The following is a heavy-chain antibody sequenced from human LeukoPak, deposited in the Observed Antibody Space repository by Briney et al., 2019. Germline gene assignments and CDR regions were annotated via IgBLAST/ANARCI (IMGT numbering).Heavy chain of an antibody. CDR1: VGTFSSYA. V-gene: IGHV1-69*04. CDR3: ARGSSSWYYFDY. Sequence: GASVKVSCKASVGTFSSYAISWVRQAPGQGLEWMGRIIPILGIANYAQKFQGRVTITADKSTSTAYMELSSLRSDDTAVYYCARGSSSWYYFDYWGQGTLVTVSS. J-gene: IGHJ4*02. CDR2: IIPILGIA. D-gene: IGHD6-13*01.